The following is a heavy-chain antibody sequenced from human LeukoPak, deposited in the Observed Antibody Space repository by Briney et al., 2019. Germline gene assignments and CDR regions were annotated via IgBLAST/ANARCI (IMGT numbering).Heavy chain of an antibody. J-gene: IGHJ5*02. V-gene: IGHV4-39*07. CDR1: SGSISTSNYY. CDR3: ARGHVRIFIWNYASGWFDP. CDR2: IFYSGST. Sequence: SETLSLTCTVSSGSISTSNYYWGWVRQPPGKALEWIGNIFYSGSTNYNPSLKSRVTISVDTSKNQFSLKLSSVTAADTAVYYCARGHVRIFIWNYASGWFDPWGQGTLVTVSS. D-gene: IGHD1-7*01.